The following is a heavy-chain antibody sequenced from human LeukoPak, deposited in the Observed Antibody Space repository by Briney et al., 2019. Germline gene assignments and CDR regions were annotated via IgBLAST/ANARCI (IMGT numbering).Heavy chain of an antibody. CDR3: AGSGKWEYRFDY. V-gene: IGHV3-48*03. CDR1: GFTVSSYG. Sequence: PGGSLRLSCAVSGFTVSSYGMSWVRQSPRKGLEWVSGISGGGDIYYADSVKGRFTISRDNAKNSLYLQMNSLRAEDTAVYYCAGSGKWEYRFDYWGQGTLVTVSS. D-gene: IGHD2/OR15-2a*01. J-gene: IGHJ4*02. CDR2: ISGGGDI.